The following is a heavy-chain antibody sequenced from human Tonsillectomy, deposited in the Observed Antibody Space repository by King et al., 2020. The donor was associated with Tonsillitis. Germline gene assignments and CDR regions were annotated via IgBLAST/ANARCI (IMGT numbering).Heavy chain of an antibody. D-gene: IGHD6-19*01. CDR3: ARRGPVEVAGDPAGDY. Sequence: VQLVQSGAEVKKPGESLKISCKGSGYTFTNYRIGWVRQVPGKGLEWMGIIYPADSDTRYSPSFQGQVTISADKSISTAYLQWSSLKASDTAMYYCARRGPVEVAGDPAGDYWGQGTLVTVSS. CDR2: IYPADSDT. CDR1: GYTFTNYR. V-gene: IGHV5-51*01. J-gene: IGHJ4*02.